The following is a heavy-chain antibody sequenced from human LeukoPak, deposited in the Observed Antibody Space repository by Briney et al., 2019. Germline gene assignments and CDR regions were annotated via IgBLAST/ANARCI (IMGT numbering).Heavy chain of an antibody. J-gene: IGHJ5*02. CDR2: IYSGGRT. CDR1: GFTVSSNY. CDR3: ARDLVVAGLVL. V-gene: IGHV3-66*01. Sequence: PGGSLRLSCTASGFTVSSNYMHWVRQAPGKGLEWVSVIYSGGRTYYAESVKGRFTISRDSSTNTLFLQMNTLRGEDTAIYYCARDLVVAGLVLWGRGTLVTASS. D-gene: IGHD3-22*01.